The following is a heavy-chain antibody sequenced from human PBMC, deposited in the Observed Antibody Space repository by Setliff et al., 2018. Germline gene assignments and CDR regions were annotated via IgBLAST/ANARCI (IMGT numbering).Heavy chain of an antibody. Sequence: GSLRLSCAASGFTFSSYGMHWVRQAPGKGLEWVAFIRYDGSNKYYADSVKGRFTISRDNSKNTLYLQMNSLRAEDTAVYYCAKDPRYYYDSSALPPFDYWGQGTLVTVSS. J-gene: IGHJ4*02. V-gene: IGHV3-30*02. CDR1: GFTFSSYG. CDR2: IRYDGSNK. CDR3: AKDPRYYYDSSALPPFDY. D-gene: IGHD3-22*01.